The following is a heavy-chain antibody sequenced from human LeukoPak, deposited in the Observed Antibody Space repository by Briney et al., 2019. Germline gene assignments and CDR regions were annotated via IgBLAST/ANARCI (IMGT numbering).Heavy chain of an antibody. CDR2: ISSSSYI. Sequence: GGSLRLSCAASGFTFSSYSMNWVRQASGKGLEWVSSISSSSYIYYADSVKGRFTISRDNAKNSLYLQMNSLRAEDTAVYYCASKTGYSSGYLDYWGQGTLVTVSS. CDR3: ASKTGYSSGYLDY. V-gene: IGHV3-21*01. CDR1: GFTFSSYS. D-gene: IGHD6-19*01. J-gene: IGHJ4*02.